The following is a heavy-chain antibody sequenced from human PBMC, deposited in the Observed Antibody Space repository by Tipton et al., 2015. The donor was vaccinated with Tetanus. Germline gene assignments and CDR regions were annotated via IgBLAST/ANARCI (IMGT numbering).Heavy chain of an antibody. CDR2: IYSDGST. CDR1: GFTFDTYA. CDR3: ARDSSFGGVVVSDAFDF. Sequence: SLRLSCAASGFTFDTYAMHWVRQPPGKGLEWVSIIYSDGSTYYADSVKGRFTISRDNSKNTLYLQLNSLRAEDTAVYYCARDSSFGGVVVSDAFDFWGQGTMVTVSS. J-gene: IGHJ3*01. V-gene: IGHV3-53*01. D-gene: IGHD3-16*02.